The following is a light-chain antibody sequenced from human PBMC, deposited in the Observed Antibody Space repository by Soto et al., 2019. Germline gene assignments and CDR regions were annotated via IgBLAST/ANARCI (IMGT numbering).Light chain of an antibody. V-gene: IGKV3-11*01. Sequence: EIVLTQSPATLSLSPGERATLSCRASQSVRSYLAWYQQKPGQAPRLLIYDASNRATGIPARFSGSGSGTDFTLTISSLEPEDFAVYYCQQRSNWPPIFTFGPGPKVDLK. J-gene: IGKJ3*01. CDR3: QQRSNWPPIFT. CDR1: QSVRSY. CDR2: DAS.